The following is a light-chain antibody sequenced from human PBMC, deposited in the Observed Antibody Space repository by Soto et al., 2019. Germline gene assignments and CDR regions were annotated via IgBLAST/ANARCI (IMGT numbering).Light chain of an antibody. V-gene: IGKV1-9*01. CDR1: QAITNN. CDR2: QES. CDR3: QQVKSYPRT. J-gene: IGKJ4*01. Sequence: DIQLTQSPFSLSASVGDRVTITCRASQAITNNLAWYQQKPGKPPKLLIYQESTLQSGVPSRFSGSKSGTQFTLTIDSLQPEDFATYYCQQVKSYPRTFGGGTKVEIK.